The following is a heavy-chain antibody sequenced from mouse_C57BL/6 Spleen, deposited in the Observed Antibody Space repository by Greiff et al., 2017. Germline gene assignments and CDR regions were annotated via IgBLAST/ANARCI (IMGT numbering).Heavy chain of an antibody. CDR3: ARGDHYYGSSYWYFDV. V-gene: IGHV3-4*01. Sequence: EVKLQESGPALVKPSQTVSLTCTVTGYSITNGNHWWNWIRQVSGSKLEWIGYISSSGSTDSNPSLKSRISITRDTSKNQLFLQLNSVTTEDIATYYCARGDHYYGSSYWYFDVWGTGTTVTVSS. CDR2: ISSSGST. J-gene: IGHJ1*03. CDR1: GYSITNGNHW. D-gene: IGHD1-1*01.